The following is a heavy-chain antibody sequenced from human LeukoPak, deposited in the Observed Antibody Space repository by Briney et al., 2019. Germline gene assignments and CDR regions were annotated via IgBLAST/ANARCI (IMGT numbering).Heavy chain of an antibody. V-gene: IGHV3-53*01. CDR1: GFTVSSND. J-gene: IGHJ3*02. D-gene: IGHD3-22*01. CDR2: IYSGGST. Sequence: GGSLRLSCAASGFTVSSNDMSWVRQAPGKGLEWVSVIYSGGSTYYADSVKGRFTISRDNSKNTLYLQMNSLRAEDTAVYYCAGAVVLRNAFDIWGQGTMVTVSS. CDR3: AGAVVLRNAFDI.